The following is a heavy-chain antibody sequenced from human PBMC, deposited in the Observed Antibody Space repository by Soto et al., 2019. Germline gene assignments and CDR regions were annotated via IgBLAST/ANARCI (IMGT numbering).Heavy chain of an antibody. V-gene: IGHV3-30*18. D-gene: IGHD4-17*01. J-gene: IGHJ4*02. Sequence: QVQLVESGGGVVQPGRSLRLSCAASGFTFSTYDMHWVRQAPGKGLEWVAVIQYDGSNKYYADSVRGRFTIFRDNSKNTLYLQIDTLRAEDTAVYYCAKSMTTVTQPLDCWGQGTLVTVSS. CDR1: GFTFSTYD. CDR3: AKSMTTVTQPLDC. CDR2: IQYDGSNK.